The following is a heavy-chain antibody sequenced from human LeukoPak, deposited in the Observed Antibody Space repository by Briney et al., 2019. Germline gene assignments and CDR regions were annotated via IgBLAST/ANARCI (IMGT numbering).Heavy chain of an antibody. Sequence: GGSLRLSCAASGFTFRTYAMSWVRQAPGEGLEWVSTISGSGANTYYADSVKGRFTITRDNSKNTLYLQMTSLTAEDTAVYYCATWDNAWEFGYWGQGTLVSVSS. J-gene: IGHJ4*02. D-gene: IGHD1-26*01. CDR2: ISGSGANT. V-gene: IGHV3-23*01. CDR1: GFTFRTYA. CDR3: ATWDNAWEFGY.